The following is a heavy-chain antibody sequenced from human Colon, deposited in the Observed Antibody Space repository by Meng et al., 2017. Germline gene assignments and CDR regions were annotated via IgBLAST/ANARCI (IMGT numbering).Heavy chain of an antibody. CDR2: ISYEGSNK. CDR3: ATASDSTGWYPFDY. Sequence: GESLKISCAASGFTFSTHGMHWVRQTPGKGLEWLAVISYEGSNKHYSDSVKGRFTISRDNSKNTVYLQMDSLRGDDTAIYFCATASDSTGWYPFDYWGQGTLVTVSS. CDR1: GFTFSTHG. J-gene: IGHJ4*02. V-gene: IGHV3-30*03. D-gene: IGHD6-19*01.